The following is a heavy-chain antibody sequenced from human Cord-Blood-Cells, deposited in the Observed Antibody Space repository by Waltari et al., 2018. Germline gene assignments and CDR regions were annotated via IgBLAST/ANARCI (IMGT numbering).Heavy chain of an antibody. CDR2: FEPEDGET. J-gene: IGHJ4*02. CDR3: ATSYYYGSGSYYSY. D-gene: IGHD3-10*01. V-gene: IGHV1-24*01. CDR1: GYTLTELS. Sequence: QVQLVQSGAEVKKPGASVKVSCKVSGYTLTELSMHWVRQAPGKGLEWMGGFEPEDGETIYAQKVQGTVTMTEDTSTDTAYMELSSLRSEDTAVYYCATSYYYGSGSYYSYWGQGTLVTVSS.